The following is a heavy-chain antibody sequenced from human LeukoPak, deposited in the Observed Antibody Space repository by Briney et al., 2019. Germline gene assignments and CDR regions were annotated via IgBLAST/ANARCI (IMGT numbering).Heavy chain of an antibody. CDR3: ARYYCXSTSCYGFDY. CDR1: GYTFTSYW. CDR2: IYPGDSDT. J-gene: IGHJ4*02. Sequence: GGSLRLSCKGSGYTFTSYWIGWVRQMPGKGLEWMGIIYPGDSDTRYSPSFQGQVTISADNSISTPYLQLSSLKASDTAMYYCARYYCXSTSCYGFDYWGQGTLVTVSS. V-gene: IGHV5-51*01. D-gene: IGHD2-2*01.